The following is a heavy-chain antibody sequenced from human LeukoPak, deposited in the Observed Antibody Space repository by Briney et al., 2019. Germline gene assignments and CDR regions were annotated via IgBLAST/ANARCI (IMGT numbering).Heavy chain of an antibody. CDR1: GYTFTGYY. Sequence: ASVKVSCKASGYTFTGYYMHWVRQAPGQGLEWMGWINPNSGGTNYAQKFQGRVTMTRDTSINTAYMELSRLTSDDTAVYYCARGTTHLWFGEGGNALDIWGQGTVVTVSS. J-gene: IGHJ3*02. CDR3: ARGTTHLWFGEGGNALDI. D-gene: IGHD3-10*01. V-gene: IGHV1-2*02. CDR2: INPNSGGT.